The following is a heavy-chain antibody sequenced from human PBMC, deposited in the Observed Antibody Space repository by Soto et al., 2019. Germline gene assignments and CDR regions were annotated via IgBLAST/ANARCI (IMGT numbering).Heavy chain of an antibody. CDR3: ARVDIVATIRGDYYYGMDV. Sequence: QVQLVQSGAEVKKPGSSVKVSCKASGGTFSSYAISWVRQAPGQGLEWMGGIIPIFGTANYAQKFQGRVTITADESTSTAYMELSSRRTEDTAVYYCARVDIVATIRGDYYYGMDVWGPGTTVTVSS. CDR1: GGTFSSYA. CDR2: IIPIFGTA. V-gene: IGHV1-69*01. J-gene: IGHJ6*02. D-gene: IGHD5-12*01.